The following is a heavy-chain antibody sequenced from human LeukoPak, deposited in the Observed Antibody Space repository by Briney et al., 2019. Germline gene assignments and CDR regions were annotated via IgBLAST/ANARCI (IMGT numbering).Heavy chain of an antibody. Sequence: KPSETLSLTCAVYGGSFSGYYWSWIRQPPGKGLEWIGEINHSGSTNYNPSLKSRVTISVDTSKNQFSLKLSSVTAADTAVYYCARRSGHSSGWYVRYWGQGTLVTVSS. V-gene: IGHV4-34*01. J-gene: IGHJ4*02. CDR2: INHSGST. CDR3: ARRSGHSSGWYVRY. D-gene: IGHD6-19*01. CDR1: GGSFSGYY.